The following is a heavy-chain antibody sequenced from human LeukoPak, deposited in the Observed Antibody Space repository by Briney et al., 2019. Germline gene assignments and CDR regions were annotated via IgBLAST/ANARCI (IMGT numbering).Heavy chain of an antibody. CDR1: GFTFSSYS. V-gene: IGHV3-48*02. CDR3: ARGGRRYDYYYHMDV. J-gene: IGHJ6*03. CDR2: ISSSSTI. Sequence: PGGSLRLSCAASGFTFSSYSMNWVRQAPGKGLEWISYISSSSTIYYADSVKGRFTISRDNAKNSLYLQMSSLRDEDTAMYYCARGGRRYDYYYHMDVWGKGTTVTVSS.